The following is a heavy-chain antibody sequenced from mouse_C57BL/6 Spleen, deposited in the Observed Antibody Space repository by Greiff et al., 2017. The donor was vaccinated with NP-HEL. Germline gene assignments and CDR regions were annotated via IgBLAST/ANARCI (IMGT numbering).Heavy chain of an antibody. CDR1: GYAFTNYL. J-gene: IGHJ4*01. V-gene: IGHV1-54*01. Sequence: VQLQQSGAELVRPGTSVKVSCKASGYAFTNYLIEWVKQRPGQGLEWIGVINPGSGGTNYNEKFKGKATLTADKSSSTAYMQLSSLTSEDSAVYFGARWGRDYAMDYWGQGTSVTVSS. CDR3: ARWGRDYAMDY. CDR2: INPGSGGT.